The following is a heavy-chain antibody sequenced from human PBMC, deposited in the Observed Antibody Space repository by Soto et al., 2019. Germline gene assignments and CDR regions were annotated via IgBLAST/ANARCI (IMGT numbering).Heavy chain of an antibody. CDR3: ASRKKTTDAFDI. CDR2: IYPGDSDT. V-gene: IGHV5-51*01. CDR1: GYNLTPFW. Sequence: PGECLKISCKASGYNLTPFWIGWVRQMPGKGLEWMGFIYPGDSDTRYNPSFLDQVTISADKSTSTAYLQWSSLKASDTAMYYCASRKKTTDAFDIWGQGTMVTVSS. J-gene: IGHJ3*02. D-gene: IGHD1-1*01.